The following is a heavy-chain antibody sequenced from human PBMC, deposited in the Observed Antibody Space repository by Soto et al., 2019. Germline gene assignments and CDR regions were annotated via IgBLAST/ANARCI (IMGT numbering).Heavy chain of an antibody. J-gene: IGHJ5*01. D-gene: IGHD2-2*01. Sequence: SETLSLTRTVSDGSISPNYWSWIRQPPGKGLEWVGYISYSGSTNCNPSLKSRVTMSVDTSKNQFSLKLSSVTAADTAVYYCARHDCSTTSCYCRGWFDSWGQGILVTVSS. CDR2: ISYSGST. CDR1: DGSISPNY. V-gene: IGHV4-59*01. CDR3: ARHDCSTTSCYCRGWFDS.